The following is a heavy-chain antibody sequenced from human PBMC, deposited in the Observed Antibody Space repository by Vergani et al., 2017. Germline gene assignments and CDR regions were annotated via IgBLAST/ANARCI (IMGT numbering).Heavy chain of an antibody. CDR1: GYSFTSYW. D-gene: IGHD5-18*01. Sequence: EVQLVQSGAEVKKPGESLKISCKGSGYSFTSYWISWVRQMPGKGLEWMGRSDPSDSYTNYSPSFQGHVTISADKSISTAYLQWSSLKASDTAMYYCARHPGYSYGSWSEHNWFDPWGQGTLVTVSS. CDR3: ARHPGYSYGSWSEHNWFDP. J-gene: IGHJ5*02. CDR2: SDPSDSYT. V-gene: IGHV5-10-1*01.